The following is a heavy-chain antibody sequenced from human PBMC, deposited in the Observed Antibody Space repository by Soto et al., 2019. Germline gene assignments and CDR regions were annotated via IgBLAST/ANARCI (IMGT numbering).Heavy chain of an antibody. D-gene: IGHD4-17*01. CDR2: ISAYNGNT. V-gene: IGHV1-18*01. J-gene: IGHJ4*02. CDR1: GYTFTSYG. Sequence: QVQLVQSGAEVKKPGASVKVSCKASGYTFTSYGISWVRQAPGQGLEWMGWISAYNGNTNYAQKLKGRATMTPHTSTSTAYMELRSLRSDDTAGYYCARVRGYGGKGMGFDYWGQGTLVTVSS. CDR3: ARVRGYGGKGMGFDY.